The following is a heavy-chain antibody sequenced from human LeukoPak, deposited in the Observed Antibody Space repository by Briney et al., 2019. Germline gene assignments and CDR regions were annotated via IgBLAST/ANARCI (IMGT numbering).Heavy chain of an antibody. V-gene: IGHV3-48*04. D-gene: IGHD1-26*01. J-gene: IGHJ6*02. CDR1: GFTFSSYS. Sequence: QTGGSLRLSCAASGFTFSSYSMNWVRQAPGKGLEWVSYISSSSSTIYYADSVKGRFTISRDNAKNSLYLQMNSLRAEDTAVYYCARALFVGAFYGMDVWGQGTTVTVSS. CDR3: ARALFVGAFYGMDV. CDR2: ISSSSSTI.